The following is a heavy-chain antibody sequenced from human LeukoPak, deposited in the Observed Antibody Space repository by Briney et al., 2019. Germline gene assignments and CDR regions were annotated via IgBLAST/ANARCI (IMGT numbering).Heavy chain of an antibody. CDR3: ARKRTGDQGYYFDY. D-gene: IGHD3/OR15-3a*01. CDR2: FYYSGST. V-gene: IGHV4-61*01. CDR1: GGCVSNSRYS. J-gene: IGHJ4*02. Sequence: SETLSLTCTVSGGCVSNSRYSWSWIRKPPGKGLEWIGYFYYSGSTNYNPSLKTRVTISVDTSKNQFSLKVSSVTAADTAVYYCARKRTGDQGYYFDYWGQGTLVTVSS.